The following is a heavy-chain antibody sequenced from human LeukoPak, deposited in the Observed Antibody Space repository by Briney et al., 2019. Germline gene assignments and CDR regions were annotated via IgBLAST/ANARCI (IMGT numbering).Heavy chain of an antibody. J-gene: IGHJ5*02. V-gene: IGHV1-18*01. CDR3: ARDQYYDSKGWFDH. CDR1: GYTLNSHG. D-gene: IGHD3-16*01. Sequence: ASVKVSCKASGYTLNSHGISWVRQAPGQVLEWMGWISAYIGNTNYAQKFRGRVTMTTDTSTSTAYMELRSLRFDDTAVYYCARDQYYDSKGWFDHWGQGTLVTVSS. CDR2: ISAYIGNT.